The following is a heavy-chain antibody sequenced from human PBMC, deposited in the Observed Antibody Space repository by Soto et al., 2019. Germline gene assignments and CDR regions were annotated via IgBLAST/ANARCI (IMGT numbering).Heavy chain of an antibody. CDR3: ARDFYDSSGYYYGMDY. J-gene: IGHJ4*02. D-gene: IGHD3-22*01. CDR2: IWYDGSNK. Sequence: GGSLRLSCAASGFTFSSYGMHWVRQAPGKGLEWVAVIWYDGSNKYYADSVKGRFTISRDNSKSTLYLQMNSLRAEDTAVYYCARDFYDSSGYYYGMDYWGQGTLVTVSS. V-gene: IGHV3-33*01. CDR1: GFTFSSYG.